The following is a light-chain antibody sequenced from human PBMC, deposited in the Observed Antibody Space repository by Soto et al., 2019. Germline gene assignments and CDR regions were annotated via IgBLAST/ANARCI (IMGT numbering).Light chain of an antibody. CDR2: GAS. V-gene: IGKV3-20*01. CDR1: QSVSSSY. J-gene: IGKJ1*01. CDR3: QQYRT. Sequence: EIVLTQSPGTLSLSPGERATLSCRASQSVSSSYLAWYQQKPGQAPRLLIYGASSRATGIPDRFSGSGSGTDFTLTISRLEAADFAVYYCQQYRTFGQGTKVEIK.